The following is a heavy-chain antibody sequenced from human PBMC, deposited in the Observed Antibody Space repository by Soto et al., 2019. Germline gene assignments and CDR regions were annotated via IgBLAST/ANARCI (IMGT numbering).Heavy chain of an antibody. V-gene: IGHV1-69*02. CDR2: ILPMLDIT. J-gene: IGHJ3*02. CDR3: THGGWSAETFDI. D-gene: IGHD6-19*01. Sequence: QVQLVQSGAEVKKPGSSVKVSCKASGGTFSTYTIIWVRQAPGQGLEWMGRILPMLDITNSAQRFQGRVTKTADKSTSTAFLELSSLRSEDTAVYYCTHGGWSAETFDIWGRGTMVTVSS. CDR1: GGTFSTYT.